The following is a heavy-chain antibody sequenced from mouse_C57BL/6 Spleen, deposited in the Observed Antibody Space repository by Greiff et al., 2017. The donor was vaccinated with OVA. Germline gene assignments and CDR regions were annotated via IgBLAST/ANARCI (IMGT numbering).Heavy chain of an antibody. V-gene: IGHV1-15*01. J-gene: IGHJ3*01. Sequence: VKLVESGAELVRPGASVTLSCKASGYTFTDYEMHWVKQTPVHGLEWIGAIDPETGGTAYNQKFKGKAILTADKSSSTAYMELRSLTSEDSAVYYCTRLGYYGSSSFAYWGQGTLVTVSA. CDR3: TRLGYYGSSSFAY. D-gene: IGHD1-1*01. CDR1: GYTFTDYE. CDR2: IDPETGGT.